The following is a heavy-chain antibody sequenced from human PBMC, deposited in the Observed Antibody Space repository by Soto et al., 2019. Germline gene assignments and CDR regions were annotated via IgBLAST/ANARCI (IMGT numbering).Heavy chain of an antibody. J-gene: IGHJ4*02. D-gene: IGHD3-10*01. CDR2: ISGSGGST. CDR3: ARYPSSGRYFTPLDY. V-gene: IGHV3-23*01. CDR1: GFTFSSYA. Sequence: LRLSCAASGFTFSSYAMSWVRQAPGKGLEWVSAISGSGGSTYYADSVKGRFTISRDNSKNTLYLQMNSLRAEDTAVYYCARYPSSGRYFTPLDYWGQGTLVTVSS.